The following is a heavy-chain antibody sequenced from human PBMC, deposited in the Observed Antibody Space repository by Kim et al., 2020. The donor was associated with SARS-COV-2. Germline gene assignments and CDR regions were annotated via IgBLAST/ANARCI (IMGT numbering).Heavy chain of an antibody. J-gene: IGHJ4*02. CDR3: ARDVNGDSTFDY. D-gene: IGHD4-17*01. CDR2: INAGNGNT. Sequence: ASVKVSCKASGYTFTSYAMHWVRQAPGQRLEWMGWINAGNGNTKYSQKFQGRVTITRDTSASTAYMELSSLRSEDTAVYYCARDVNGDSTFDYWGQGTLVNVSS. V-gene: IGHV1-3*01. CDR1: GYTFTSYA.